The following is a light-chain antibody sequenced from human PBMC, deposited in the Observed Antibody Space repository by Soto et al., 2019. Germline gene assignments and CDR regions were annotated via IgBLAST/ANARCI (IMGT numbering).Light chain of an antibody. CDR2: GAS. J-gene: IGKJ1*01. CDR1: QSVSNN. Sequence: EIVMTQSPATLSVSPGERATLSCRASQSVSNNLAWYQQKPGQAPRLLIYGASTRATGIPARFSGSGSGTEFTLTISSLQSEDFAVYYCQQYNNWPETFVQGTKVDIK. V-gene: IGKV3-15*01. CDR3: QQYNNWPET.